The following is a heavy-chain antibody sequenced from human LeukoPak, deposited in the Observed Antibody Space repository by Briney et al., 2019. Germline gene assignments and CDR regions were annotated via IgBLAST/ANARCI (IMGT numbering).Heavy chain of an antibody. J-gene: IGHJ4*02. CDR3: ARSYYYDYRQIDY. CDR2: IYYSGST. CDR1: GDSISTSSYY. Sequence: SETLSLTCTVSGDSISTSSYYCGWIRQPPGKGLEWLGSIYYSGSTYYNPSLKSRVTISVDTSKSQFSPNLYSVTAADTAVFYCARSYYYDYRQIDYWGQGTLVTVSS. V-gene: IGHV4-39*01. D-gene: IGHD3-22*01.